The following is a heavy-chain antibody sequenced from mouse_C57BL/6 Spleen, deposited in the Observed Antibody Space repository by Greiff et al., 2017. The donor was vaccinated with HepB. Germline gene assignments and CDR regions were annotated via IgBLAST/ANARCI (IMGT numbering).Heavy chain of an antibody. CDR3: ARGGWDRYYFDY. D-gene: IGHD4-1*01. V-gene: IGHV3-6*01. CDR1: GYSITSGYY. J-gene: IGHJ2*01. CDR2: ISYDGSN. Sequence: DVKLVESGPGLVKPSQSLSLTCSVTGYSITSGYYWNWIRQFPGNKLEWMGYISYDGSNNYNPSLKNRISITRDTSKNQFFLKLNSVTTEDTATYYCARGGWDRYYFDYWGQGTTLTVSS.